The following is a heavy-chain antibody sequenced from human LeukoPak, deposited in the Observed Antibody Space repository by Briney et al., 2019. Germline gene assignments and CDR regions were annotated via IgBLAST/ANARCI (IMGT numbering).Heavy chain of an antibody. J-gene: IGHJ4*02. CDR2: ISGSGGST. CDR3: ARVFGVSLASSLGYSSGRGYLDY. CDR1: GFTFSSYG. D-gene: IGHD6-19*01. Sequence: PGGSLRLSCAASGFTFSSYGMSWVRQAPGKGLEWVSAISGSGGSTYYADSVKGRFTISRDNSKNTLYLQMNSLRAEDTAVYYCARVFGVSLASSLGYSSGRGYLDYWGQGTLVTVSS. V-gene: IGHV3-23*01.